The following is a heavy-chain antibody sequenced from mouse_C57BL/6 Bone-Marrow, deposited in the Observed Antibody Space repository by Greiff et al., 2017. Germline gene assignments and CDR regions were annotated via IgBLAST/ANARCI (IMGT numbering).Heavy chain of an antibody. CDR1: GFNIKDDY. D-gene: IGHD2-3*01. CDR2: IDPENGDT. Sequence: EVQLQQSGAELVRPGASVKLSCTASGFNIKDDYMHWVKPRPEQGLEWIGWIDPENGDTEYASKFQGKATITADTSSNTAYLQLSSLTSEDTAVYYCTTDGCYAMDYWGQGTSVTVSS. J-gene: IGHJ4*01. V-gene: IGHV14-4*01. CDR3: TTDGCYAMDY.